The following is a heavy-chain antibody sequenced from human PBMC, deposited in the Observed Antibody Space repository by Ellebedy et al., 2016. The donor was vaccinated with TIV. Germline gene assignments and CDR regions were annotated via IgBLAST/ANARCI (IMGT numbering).Heavy chain of an antibody. V-gene: IGHV3-21*01. Sequence: GESLKISXAASGFTFSSYTMNWVRQAPGKGLEWVSSISGTSNYIYYADSVKGRFTLSRDNARNSLHLQMNSLRVEDTAVYYCARMTGTTGPNWGQGTLVTVSS. CDR1: GFTFSSYT. D-gene: IGHD1-7*01. J-gene: IGHJ4*02. CDR3: ARMTGTTGPN. CDR2: ISGTSNYI.